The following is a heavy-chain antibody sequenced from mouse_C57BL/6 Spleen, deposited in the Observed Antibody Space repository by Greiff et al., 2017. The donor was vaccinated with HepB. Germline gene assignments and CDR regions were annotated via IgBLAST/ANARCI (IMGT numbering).Heavy chain of an antibody. CDR3: AREDYYGSSYNAMDY. D-gene: IGHD1-1*01. J-gene: IGHJ4*01. V-gene: IGHV5-15*01. Sequence: EVNLVESGGGLVQPGGSLKLSCAASGFTFSDYGMAWVRQAPRKGPEWVAFISNLAYSIYYADTVTGRFTISRENAKNTLYLEMSSLRSEDTAMYYCAREDYYGSSYNAMDYWGQGTSVTVSS. CDR1: GFTFSDYG. CDR2: ISNLAYSI.